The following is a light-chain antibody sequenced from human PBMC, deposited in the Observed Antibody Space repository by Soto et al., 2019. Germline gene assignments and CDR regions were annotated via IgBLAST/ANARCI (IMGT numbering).Light chain of an antibody. CDR3: QQYNEWPLT. CDR2: SAS. J-gene: IGKJ4*01. V-gene: IGKV3-15*01. Sequence: VMTQSPATLSVSPGERATLSCRASLSISNNLAWYQQKPGQAPMLLIYSASTRATAIPARFSGSASGTEFTXTISSLQSEDFAVYYCQQYNEWPLT. CDR1: LSISNN.